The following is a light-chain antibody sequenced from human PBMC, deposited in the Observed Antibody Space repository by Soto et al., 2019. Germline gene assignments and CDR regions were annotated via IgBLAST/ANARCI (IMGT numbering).Light chain of an antibody. Sequence: QSAMTQPGSVSGSPGESITISCTGTSSDIGGHDDVSWYQQHPGKVPKLLIYGVTDRPSGVSNRFSGSKSGNVASLTISGVQAEDEADYYCCSYKSDLTYYVFGNGTKVTVL. V-gene: IGLV2-14*03. J-gene: IGLJ1*01. CDR2: GVT. CDR1: SSDIGGHDD. CDR3: CSYKSDLTYYV.